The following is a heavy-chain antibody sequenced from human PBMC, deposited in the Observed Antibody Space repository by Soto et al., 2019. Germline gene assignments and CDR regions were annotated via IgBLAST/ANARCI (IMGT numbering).Heavy chain of an antibody. CDR3: ARGVAGSGFDL. D-gene: IGHD6-19*01. V-gene: IGHV4-31*03. J-gene: IGHJ4*02. Sequence: PSETLSLTCTVSGGSIGSGGYYWSWIRQHPGKGLEWIGYIYYSGITYYNPSLKSRVTISVDTSKNQFSLKLSSVTPDDTAVYYCARGVAGSGFDLWGQGTLVTVSS. CDR1: GGSIGSGGYY. CDR2: IYYSGIT.